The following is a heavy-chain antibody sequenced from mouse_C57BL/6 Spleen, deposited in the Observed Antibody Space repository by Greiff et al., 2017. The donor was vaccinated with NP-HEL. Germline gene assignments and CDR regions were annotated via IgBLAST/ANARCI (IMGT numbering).Heavy chain of an antibody. CDR2: INPNNGGT. CDR1: GYTFTDYY. J-gene: IGHJ4*01. CDR3: ARVSRSYYAMDY. V-gene: IGHV1-26*01. Sequence: EVQLQQSGPELVKPGASVKISCKASGYTFTDYYMNWVKQSHGKSLAWIGDINPNNGGTSYSQTFKGKSTLTVDKSSSTSYMELRSLTSEDSAVYYCARVSRSYYAMDYWGKGTSVTVAP.